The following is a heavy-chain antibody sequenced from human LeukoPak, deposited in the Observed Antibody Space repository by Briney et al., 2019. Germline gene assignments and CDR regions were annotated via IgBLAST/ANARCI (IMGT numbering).Heavy chain of an antibody. CDR3: ARHGGAYSFDY. CDR2: IYDSGSG. Sequence: SETLSLTCTVSGGSISGYYWSWIRQPPGEELEWIGFIYDSGSGNYNPSLKSRVTISIDTSKKQFSLKLSSVTAADTAVYFCARHGGAYSFDYWGQGTLVTVSS. D-gene: IGHD2-21*01. V-gene: IGHV4-59*08. J-gene: IGHJ4*02. CDR1: GGSISGYY.